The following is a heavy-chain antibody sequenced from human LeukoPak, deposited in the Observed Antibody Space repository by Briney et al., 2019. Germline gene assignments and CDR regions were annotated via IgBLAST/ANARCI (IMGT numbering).Heavy chain of an antibody. Sequence: GPPLKISSKALGSNFPTYWIGGGGQLRGKGMEWRGIIYPSEADTRYTPSFQGQLTISADKSISTAYLQSSSLKASDTAMYYCARGTYYDYVWGSYRSPGFDYWGQGTLVTVSS. V-gene: IGHV5-51*01. J-gene: IGHJ4*02. CDR1: GSNFPTYW. CDR2: IYPSEADT. CDR3: ARGTYYDYVWGSYRSPGFDY. D-gene: IGHD3-16*02.